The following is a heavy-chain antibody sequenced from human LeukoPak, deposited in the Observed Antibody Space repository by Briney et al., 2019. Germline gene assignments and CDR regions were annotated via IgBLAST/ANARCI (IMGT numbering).Heavy chain of an antibody. CDR3: ARRSLGPYYDYLWGSYRPVNYFDY. J-gene: IGHJ4*02. Sequence: SETLSLTCTVSGGSISSYYWSWIRQPPGKGLEWIGYIYYSGSTNYNPSLKSRVTISVDTSKNQFSLKLSSVTAADTAVYYCARRSLGPYYDYLWGSYRPVNYFDYWGQGTLVTVSS. CDR2: IYYSGST. V-gene: IGHV4-59*01. D-gene: IGHD3-16*02. CDR1: GGSISSYY.